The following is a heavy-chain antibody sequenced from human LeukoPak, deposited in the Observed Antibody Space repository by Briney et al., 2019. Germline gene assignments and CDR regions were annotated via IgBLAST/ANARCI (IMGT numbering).Heavy chain of an antibody. V-gene: IGHV5-51*01. D-gene: IGHD3-16*02. CDR1: GYSFTSYW. Sequence: KNGESLKISCKGSGYSFTSYWIGWVRQMPGKGLEWMGIIYPGDSDTRYSPSFQGQVTISADKSISTAYLQWSSLKASDTAMYYCARLYTFPHYDYVWGSYRPRGSYFDYWGQGTLVTVSS. J-gene: IGHJ4*02. CDR3: ARLYTFPHYDYVWGSYRPRGSYFDY. CDR2: IYPGDSDT.